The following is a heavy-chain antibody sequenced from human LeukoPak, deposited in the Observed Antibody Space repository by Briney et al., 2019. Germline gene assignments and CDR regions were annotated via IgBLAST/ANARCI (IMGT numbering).Heavy chain of an antibody. Sequence: TGGSLRLSCIASGFTFGDYAMSWFRQAPGKGREWVGFIRSKGYGGTTEYAAAVKGRFTISRDDSKSIVYLQMNNLKTEDTAVYYCSRQRDYDYWSGFYTGWGKGTLVTVSS. J-gene: IGHJ4*02. V-gene: IGHV3-49*03. CDR3: SRQRDYDYWSGFYTG. CDR2: IRSKGYGGTT. D-gene: IGHD3-3*01. CDR1: GFTFGDYA.